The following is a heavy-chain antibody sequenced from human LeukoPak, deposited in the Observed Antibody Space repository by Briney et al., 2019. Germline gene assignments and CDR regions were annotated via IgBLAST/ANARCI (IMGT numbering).Heavy chain of an antibody. Sequence: SGGSLRLSCEASGFSFSSYWMSWVRQAPGKGLQWVANIKEDGGDKYYVESVKGRFTISRDNAKNSLYLQINSLRAEDTAVYYCARYSYGHRWFDPWGQGTLVTVSS. D-gene: IGHD5-18*01. V-gene: IGHV3-7*05. CDR3: ARYSYGHRWFDP. J-gene: IGHJ5*02. CDR2: IKEDGGDK. CDR1: GFSFSSYW.